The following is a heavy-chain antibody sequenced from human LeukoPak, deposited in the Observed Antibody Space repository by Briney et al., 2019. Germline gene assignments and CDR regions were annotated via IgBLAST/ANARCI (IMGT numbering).Heavy chain of an antibody. CDR1: GYTFTSYY. J-gene: IGHJ4*02. D-gene: IGHD1-1*01. CDR3: AREHEDGWNDHLINY. CDR2: INPSGGST. V-gene: IGHV1-46*01. Sequence: GASVKVSCKASGYTFTSYYMHWVRQAPGQGLEWMGIINPSGGSTSYAQKFQGRVTMTRDTSTSTVYMELSSLRCEDTAVYYCAREHEDGWNDHLINYWGQGTLVTVSS.